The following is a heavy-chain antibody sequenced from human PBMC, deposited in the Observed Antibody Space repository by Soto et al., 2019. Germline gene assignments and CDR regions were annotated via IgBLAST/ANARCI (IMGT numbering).Heavy chain of an antibody. Sequence: QVQLVQSGGEVKKPGASVKVSCKASGYTFTNYGISWVRQAPGQGLEWMGWINVYNGNTKYAQKVQGRVTMTTDTXXXPXXMELRSLRSDDTAVYYCARGVGSGSYYNQYNWFDPWGQGTLVTVSS. CDR2: INVYNGNT. CDR3: ARGVGSGSYYNQYNWFDP. D-gene: IGHD3-10*01. V-gene: IGHV1-18*01. CDR1: GYTFTNYG. J-gene: IGHJ5*02.